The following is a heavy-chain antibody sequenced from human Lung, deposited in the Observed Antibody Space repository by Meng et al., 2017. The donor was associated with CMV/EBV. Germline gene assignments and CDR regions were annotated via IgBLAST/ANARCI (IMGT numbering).Heavy chain of an antibody. CDR3: ARAFGGTIFGVVNYYYGMDV. J-gene: IGHJ6*02. Sequence: GSLRLSCAVYGGSFSGYYWSWIRQPPGKGLEWIGEINHSGSTNYNPSLKSRVTISVDTSKNQFSLKLSSVTAADTAVYYCARAFGGTIFGVVNYYYGMDVWGQGTTVXVSS. CDR2: INHSGST. V-gene: IGHV4-34*01. D-gene: IGHD3-3*01. CDR1: GGSFSGYY.